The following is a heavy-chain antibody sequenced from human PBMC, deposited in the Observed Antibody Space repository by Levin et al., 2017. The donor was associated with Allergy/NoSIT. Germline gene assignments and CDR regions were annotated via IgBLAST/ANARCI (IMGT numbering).Heavy chain of an antibody. CDR2: ISSSSSYI. CDR3: ARATKIVGATGAFDI. V-gene: IGHV3-21*01. Sequence: GESLKISCAASGFTFSSYSMNWVRQAPGKGLEWVSSISSSSSYIYYADSMKGRFTISRDNAKNSLYLQMNSLRAEDTAVYYCARATKIVGATGAFDIWGQGTMVTVSS. J-gene: IGHJ3*02. CDR1: GFTFSSYS. D-gene: IGHD1-26*01.